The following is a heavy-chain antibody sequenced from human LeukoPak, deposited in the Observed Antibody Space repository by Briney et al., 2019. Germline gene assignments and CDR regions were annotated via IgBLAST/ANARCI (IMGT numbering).Heavy chain of an antibody. CDR3: ARDEIGGSGWYGNWFDP. CDR1: GYSISSGYY. Sequence: SETLSLTCTVSGYSISSGYYWGWIRQPPGKGLEWIGSIYYSGSTYYNPSLKSRVTISVDTSKNQFSLKLSSVTAADTAVYYCARDEIGGSGWYGNWFDPWGQGTLVTVSS. D-gene: IGHD6-19*01. J-gene: IGHJ5*02. V-gene: IGHV4-38-2*02. CDR2: IYYSGST.